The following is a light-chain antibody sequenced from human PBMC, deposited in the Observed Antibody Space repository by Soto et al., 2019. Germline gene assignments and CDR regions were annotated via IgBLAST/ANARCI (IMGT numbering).Light chain of an antibody. CDR1: QSVSIN. CDR2: GAS. CDR3: QQRNVWPPVT. V-gene: IGKV3-15*01. Sequence: IVMTHSPATLSVSPLERATLSFMSSQSVSINLAWYQQKPGQAPRLLIYGASTRATGIPARFSGSGSGTEFTLTISSLQSEDFAVYYCQQRNVWPPVTFGQGTRLEIK. J-gene: IGKJ5*01.